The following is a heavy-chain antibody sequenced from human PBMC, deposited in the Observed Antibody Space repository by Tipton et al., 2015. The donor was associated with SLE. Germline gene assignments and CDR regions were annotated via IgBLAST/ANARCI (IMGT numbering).Heavy chain of an antibody. CDR2: IYYSGST. V-gene: IGHV4-59*01. CDR3: AREGLGTSDYYYMDV. J-gene: IGHJ6*03. Sequence: TLSLTCSVSGVSISSYDWTWIRQPPGKGLEWIGYIYYSGSTNYNPSLKSRVTISVDTSKNQFSLKLSSVTAADTAVYYCAREGLGTSDYYYMDVWGKGRTVTVSS. D-gene: IGHD7-27*01. CDR1: GVSISSYD.